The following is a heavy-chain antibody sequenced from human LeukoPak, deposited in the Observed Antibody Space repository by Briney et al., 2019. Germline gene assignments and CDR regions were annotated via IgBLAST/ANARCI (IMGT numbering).Heavy chain of an antibody. CDR2: INPNSGGT. CDR3: ARVYYYDSSGYYPA. Sequence: ASVKVSCKASGYTFTGDYMHWVRQAPGQGLEWMGRINPNSGGTNYAQKFQGRVTMTRDTSISTAYMELSRLRSDDTAVYYCARVYYYDSSGYYPAWGQGTLVTVSS. D-gene: IGHD3-22*01. J-gene: IGHJ4*02. V-gene: IGHV1-2*06. CDR1: GYTFTGDY.